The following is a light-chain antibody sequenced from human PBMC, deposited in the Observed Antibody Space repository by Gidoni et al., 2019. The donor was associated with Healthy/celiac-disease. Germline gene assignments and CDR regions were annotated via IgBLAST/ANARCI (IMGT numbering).Light chain of an antibody. CDR1: SSNIGNNA. V-gene: IGLV1-36*01. CDR3: AAWDDSLNAVV. CDR2: YDD. Sequence: QSVLTHPPSVSAAPRQRVTISCSGSSSNIGNNAVNWYQQLPGKAPKLLIYYDDLLPSGVSDRFSGSKSGTSASLAISGLQSEDEADYYCAAWDDSLNAVVFGGGTKLTVL. J-gene: IGLJ2*01.